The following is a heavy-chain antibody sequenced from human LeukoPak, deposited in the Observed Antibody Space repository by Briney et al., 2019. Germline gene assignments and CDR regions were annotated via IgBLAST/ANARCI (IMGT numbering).Heavy chain of an antibody. CDR3: ARVVIGSTYGGTLAYGMDV. V-gene: IGHV4-59*11. J-gene: IGHJ6*02. CDR2: VHYSGIT. Sequence: KTSETLSLTCTVSGGSISGHFWTWIRQPPGKGLEWIAYVHYSGITNSNPSLKRRVTISVDTSKNQFSLKLSSVTAADTAVYYCARVVIGSTYGGTLAYGMDVWGQGTTVTVSS. D-gene: IGHD4-23*01. CDR1: GGSISGHF.